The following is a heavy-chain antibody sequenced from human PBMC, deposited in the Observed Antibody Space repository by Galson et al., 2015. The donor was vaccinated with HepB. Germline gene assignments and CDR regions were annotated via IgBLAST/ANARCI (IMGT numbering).Heavy chain of an antibody. CDR2: IYRGGNT. Sequence: SLRLSCAASGFSVSDNFMSWVRQAPGKGLEWVSVIYRGGNTYYPDSLKGRFTISRDNSKNTLYLQVNSLRVEDTAVYYCAKNGFGEFFFDFWGQGTLVSVSS. V-gene: IGHV3-53*01. CDR3: AKNGFGEFFFDF. CDR1: GFSVSDNF. J-gene: IGHJ4*02. D-gene: IGHD3-10*01.